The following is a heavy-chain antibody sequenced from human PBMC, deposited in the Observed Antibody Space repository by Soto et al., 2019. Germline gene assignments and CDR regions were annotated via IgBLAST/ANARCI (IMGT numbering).Heavy chain of an antibody. CDR2: IWYDGSNK. V-gene: IGHV3-33*01. Sequence: QVQLVESGGGVVQPGRSLRLSCAASGFTFSSYGMHWVRQAPGKGLEWVAVIWYDGSNKYYADSVKGRFTISRDNSKNTRYLQMNSLRAEDTAVYYCARDLRGCSGYDPTDYWGQGTLVTVSS. CDR3: ARDLRGCSGYDPTDY. J-gene: IGHJ4*02. D-gene: IGHD5-12*01. CDR1: GFTFSSYG.